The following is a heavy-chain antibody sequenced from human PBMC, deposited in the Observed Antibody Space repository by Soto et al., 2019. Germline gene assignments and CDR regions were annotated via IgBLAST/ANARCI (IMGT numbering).Heavy chain of an antibody. V-gene: IGHV3-30-3*01. CDR1: GFTLSSYA. J-gene: IGHJ4*02. CDR3: ASLVGATTLYGFDY. D-gene: IGHD1-26*01. Sequence: GGSPRLSCAASGFTLSSYAMHWFRQALGKGLEWVAVISYDGSNKYYADSVKGRFTISRDNSKNTLYLQMNSLRAEDTAVYYCASLVGATTLYGFDYWGQGTLVTVPQ. CDR2: ISYDGSNK.